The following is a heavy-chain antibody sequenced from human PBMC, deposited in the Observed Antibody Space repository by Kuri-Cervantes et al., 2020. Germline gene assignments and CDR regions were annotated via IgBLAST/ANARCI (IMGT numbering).Heavy chain of an antibody. Sequence: GGSLRLSCAASGFTFSSFWMAWVRQAPGRGLEWVATIKEDGTDKYYMDSMKGRFTISRDNAENSLYLQMNSLRVEDTAVYYCAKDPGDSNYYFDYWGQGTLVTVSS. CDR3: AKDPGDSNYYFDY. J-gene: IGHJ4*02. CDR2: IKEDGTDK. CDR1: GFTFSSFW. V-gene: IGHV3-7*05. D-gene: IGHD3-22*01.